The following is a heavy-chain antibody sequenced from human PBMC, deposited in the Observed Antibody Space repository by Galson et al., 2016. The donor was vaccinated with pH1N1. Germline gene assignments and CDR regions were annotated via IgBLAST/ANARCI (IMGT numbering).Heavy chain of an antibody. CDR3: AKGRSSSGNYPSLDH. V-gene: IGHV3-23*01. J-gene: IGHJ4*02. CDR1: GFTFDNYG. D-gene: IGHD6-6*01. Sequence: SLRLSCAASGFTFDNYGMGWVRQAPGKGLEWVSAITPSGHLTSDADSVKGRFTISRDNSKNALYLQMYSLRDEDTAVYYCAKGRSSSGNYPSLDHWGQGTLVTVSS. CDR2: ITPSGHLT.